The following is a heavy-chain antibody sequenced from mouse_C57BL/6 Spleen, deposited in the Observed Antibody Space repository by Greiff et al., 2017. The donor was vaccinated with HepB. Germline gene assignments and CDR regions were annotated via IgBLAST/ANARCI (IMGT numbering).Heavy chain of an antibody. V-gene: IGHV1-82*01. Sequence: QVQLKESGPELVKPGASVKISCKASGYAFSSSWMNWVKQRPGKGLEWIGRIYPGDGDTNYNGKFKGKATLTADKSSSTAYMQLSSLTSEDSAVYFCAREEVGMDYWGQGTSVTVSS. CDR2: IYPGDGDT. CDR3: AREEVGMDY. D-gene: IGHD1-1*02. J-gene: IGHJ4*01. CDR1: GYAFSSSW.